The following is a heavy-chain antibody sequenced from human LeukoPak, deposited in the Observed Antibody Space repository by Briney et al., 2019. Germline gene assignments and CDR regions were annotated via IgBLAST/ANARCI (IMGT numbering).Heavy chain of an antibody. CDR1: GFTVSSNY. V-gene: IGHV3-7*01. Sequence: GGSLRLSCAASGFTVSSNYMSWVRQAPGKGLEWVANIKQDGSEKYYVDSVKGRFTISRDNAKNSLYLQMNSLRAEDTAVYYCARDRGGFLEWLLYYYYYGMDVWGQGTTVTVSS. J-gene: IGHJ6*02. D-gene: IGHD3-3*01. CDR3: ARDRGGFLEWLLYYYYYGMDV. CDR2: IKQDGSEK.